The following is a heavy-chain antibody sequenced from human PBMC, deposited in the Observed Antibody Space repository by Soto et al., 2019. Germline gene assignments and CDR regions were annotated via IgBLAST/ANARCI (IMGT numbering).Heavy chain of an antibody. CDR1: GGSISSSNW. J-gene: IGHJ5*02. CDR3: ARDGTGLYYYDSSGYYGNWFDP. D-gene: IGHD3-22*01. CDR2: IYHSGST. V-gene: IGHV4-4*02. Sequence: QVQLQESGPGLVKPSGTLSLTCAVSGGSISSSNWWSWVRQPPGKGLEGIGEIYHSGSTNYNPSLKSRVTISVDKSKNQFSLKLSSVTAADTAVYYCARDGTGLYYYDSSGYYGNWFDPWGQGTLVTVSS.